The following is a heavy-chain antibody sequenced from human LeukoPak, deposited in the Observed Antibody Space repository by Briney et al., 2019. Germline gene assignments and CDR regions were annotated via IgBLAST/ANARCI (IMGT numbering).Heavy chain of an antibody. D-gene: IGHD2-2*01. CDR3: ARGNHCGSTSCALDY. V-gene: IGHV5-51*01. J-gene: IGHJ4*02. CDR1: GYSFTTYW. CDR2: IYPADSTA. Sequence: GESLKISCKASGYSFTTYWIGWVRQMPGKGLEWMGVIYPADSTAHYSPSFQGQVTISADKSIATAYLQWSSLKASDTAMYYCARGNHCGSTSCALDYWGQGTLVTVSS.